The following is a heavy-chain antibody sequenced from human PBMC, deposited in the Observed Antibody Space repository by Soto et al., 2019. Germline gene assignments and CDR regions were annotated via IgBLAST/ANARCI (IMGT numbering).Heavy chain of an antibody. Sequence: QVQLVQSGAEAKKPGASVKVSCKASGYTFTSYGISWVRQAPGQGLEWMGWISAYNGNTNYAQKLQGRVTMTTETSTVTAHMGVSSLRSDDTAVDYSARDETPTVTGGSYSHRLVVWGQGTTLTV. CDR1: GYTFTSYG. V-gene: IGHV1-18*04. CDR3: ARDETPTVTGGSYSHRLVV. D-gene: IGHD2-15*01. J-gene: IGHJ6*01. CDR2: ISAYNGNT.